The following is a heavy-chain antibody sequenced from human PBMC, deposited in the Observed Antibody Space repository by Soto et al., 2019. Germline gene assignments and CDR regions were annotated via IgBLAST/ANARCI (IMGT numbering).Heavy chain of an antibody. J-gene: IGHJ4*02. CDR3: ARGGHVVVVTAALDY. CDR2: VNPSGGHT. Sequence: QVQLMQSGAEVKKPGASVKVSCKASGDTFTDYYIHWVRQAPGQGLEWMGSVNPSGGHTTYAQHFPRRVTMRRDTSTSTLSMELTSLPSDDTAIYDCARGGHVVVVTAALDYWGQGTLVTVSS. CDR1: GDTFTDYY. D-gene: IGHD2-21*02. V-gene: IGHV1-46*01.